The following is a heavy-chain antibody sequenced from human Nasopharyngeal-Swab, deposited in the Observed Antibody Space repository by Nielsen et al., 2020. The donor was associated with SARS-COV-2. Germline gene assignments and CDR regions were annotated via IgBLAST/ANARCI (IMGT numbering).Heavy chain of an antibody. V-gene: IGHV3-53*01. Sequence: GGSLRLSCAASGFTFSDYYMSWIRQAPGKGLEWVSVIYSGGSTYYADSVKGRFTISRDNSKNTLYLQMNSLRAEDTAVYYCAKDQGLLYDYVWGSYRYTGSYYFDYWGQGTLVTVSS. CDR2: IYSGGST. J-gene: IGHJ4*02. CDR1: GFTFSDYY. D-gene: IGHD3-16*02. CDR3: AKDQGLLYDYVWGSYRYTGSYYFDY.